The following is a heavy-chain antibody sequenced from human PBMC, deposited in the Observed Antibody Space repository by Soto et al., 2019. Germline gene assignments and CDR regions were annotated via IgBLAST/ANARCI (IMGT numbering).Heavy chain of an antibody. Sequence: SETLSLTCAVYGGSFSCYYWSWIRQPPGKGLEWIGEINHSGSTNYNPSLKSRVTISVDTSKNQFSLKLSSVTAADTAVYYCARHSTSCYFCYYYYGMDVWGQGTTVTVSS. J-gene: IGHJ6*02. CDR3: ARHSTSCYFCYYYYGMDV. V-gene: IGHV4-34*01. CDR1: GGSFSCYY. D-gene: IGHD2-2*01. CDR2: INHSGST.